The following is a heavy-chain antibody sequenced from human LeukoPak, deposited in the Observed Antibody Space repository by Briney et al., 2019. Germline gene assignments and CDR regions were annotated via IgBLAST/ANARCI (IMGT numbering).Heavy chain of an antibody. CDR1: GGSIRSYY. J-gene: IGHJ6*02. V-gene: IGHV4-59*08. Sequence: SETLSLTCTVSGGSIRSYYWSWIRQPPGKGLEWVGYIFYSGTTDSNPSLKSRVTISVDTSKNQFSLKLSSVTAADTAVYYCARCYYDSSGYHYYYYYYGMDVWGQGTTVTVSS. CDR2: IFYSGTT. D-gene: IGHD3-22*01. CDR3: ARCYYDSSGYHYYYYYYGMDV.